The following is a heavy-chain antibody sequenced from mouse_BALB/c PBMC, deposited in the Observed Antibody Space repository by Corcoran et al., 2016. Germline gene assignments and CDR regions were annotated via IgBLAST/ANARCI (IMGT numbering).Heavy chain of an antibody. CDR1: GYSITSGFY. Sequence: DVQLQESGPGLVKPSQSLSLTCSVTGYSITSGFYWNWIRQFPGNKLEWMGYIGYDGNNNYNQSLKNRVSITRDTSKNQFFLNLNSVSTEDTATYYCAREVYYGSSYCFAYWGQWTLVTVSA. CDR3: AREVYYGSSYCFAY. V-gene: IGHV3-6*02. CDR2: IGYDGNN. J-gene: IGHJ3*01. D-gene: IGHD1-1*01.